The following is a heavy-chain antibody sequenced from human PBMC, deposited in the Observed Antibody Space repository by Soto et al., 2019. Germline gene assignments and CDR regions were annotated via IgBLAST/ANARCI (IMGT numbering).Heavy chain of an antibody. Sequence: GASVRVYWKGSGDTFSSYAISMVRQDPGQGLECMGGIIPILGTANYAQKFQGRVTITADESTSTAYMELSSLRSEDTAVYYCARTRLVDTAMSRPYYYYGMDVWGQGTTVPGSS. V-gene: IGHV1-69*01. CDR1: GDTFSSYA. CDR2: IIPILGTA. CDR3: ARTRLVDTAMSRPYYYYGMDV. J-gene: IGHJ6*02. D-gene: IGHD5-18*01.